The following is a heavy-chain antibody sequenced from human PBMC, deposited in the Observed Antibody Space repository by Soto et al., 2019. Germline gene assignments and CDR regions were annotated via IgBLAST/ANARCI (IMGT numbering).Heavy chain of an antibody. CDR2: IIPLFGTA. D-gene: IGHD3-10*01. V-gene: IGHV1-69*01. J-gene: IGHJ4*02. Sequence: QVQLVQSGADVKKPGSSVKVSCQASGVTFSSETLGWVRQAPGQGLEWVGGIIPLFGTASYAQKFQGRVTITADESTSTVYMELSSLRSDVTAVYFCATELGENPASPFDAWGQGTLVTVSS. CDR1: GVTFSSET. CDR3: ATELGENPASPFDA.